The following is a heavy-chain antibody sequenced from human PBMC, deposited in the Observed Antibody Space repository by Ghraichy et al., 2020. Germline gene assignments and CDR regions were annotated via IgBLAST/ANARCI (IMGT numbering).Heavy chain of an antibody. CDR2: IWYDGSQS. CDR1: GFAFGSFG. D-gene: IGHD1-14*01. Sequence: GGSLRLSCVGTGFAFGSFGIHWVRQGPGKGLQWVAGIWYDGSQSYYADSVWGRFTISRDIPKNTVYLQMNSLRLEDTGVYYCATPTGRSSYWGQGALVTVSA. CDR3: ATPTGRSSY. V-gene: IGHV3-30*02. J-gene: IGHJ4*02.